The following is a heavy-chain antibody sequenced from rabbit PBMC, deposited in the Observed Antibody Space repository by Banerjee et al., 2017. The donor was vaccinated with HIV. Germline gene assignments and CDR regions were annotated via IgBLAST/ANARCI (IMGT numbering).Heavy chain of an antibody. CDR3: ARGLDYRWYFNL. D-gene: IGHD4-1*01. Sequence: QEQLEESGGDLVKPGASLTLTCTTSGFDFSISYYMCWVRQAPGKGLEWIACIYAGSSGSTYYASWAKGRFTISKTSSTTVTLQMTSLTAADTATYFCARGLDYRWYFNLWGPGTLVTVS. CDR2: IYAGSSGST. V-gene: IGHV1S45*01. CDR1: GFDFSISYY. J-gene: IGHJ4*01.